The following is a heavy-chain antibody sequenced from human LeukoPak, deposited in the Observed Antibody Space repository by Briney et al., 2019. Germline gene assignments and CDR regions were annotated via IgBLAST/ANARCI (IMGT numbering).Heavy chain of an antibody. CDR2: INGDGRII. V-gene: IGHV3-74*03. CDR1: GFTFSSYW. D-gene: IGHD1-26*01. CDR3: VREVGAPGSFQH. J-gene: IGHJ1*01. Sequence: GGSLRLSCTASGFTFSSYWMHWVRQAPGKGLVWISRINGDGRIIEHAESVKGRFTISRNNADNTLHLQMNSLRAEDTAVYHCVREVGAPGSFQHWGQGAPVTVSS.